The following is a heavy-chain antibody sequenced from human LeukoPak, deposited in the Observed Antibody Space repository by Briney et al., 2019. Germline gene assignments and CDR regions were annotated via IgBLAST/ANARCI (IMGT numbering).Heavy chain of an antibody. CDR2: ICGNGDNT. D-gene: IGHD2-2*01. Sequence: GGSLRLSCAASGFTVSSYAMNWVRQAPGKGLEWVSGICGNGDNTYYADSVKGRFTISRDNSKNTLYLQMNSLRAEDTAMYYCAKGNSPSCYGGLDFGGQGTLVTVSS. CDR1: GFTVSSYA. CDR3: AKGNSPSCYGGLDF. J-gene: IGHJ4*02. V-gene: IGHV3-23*01.